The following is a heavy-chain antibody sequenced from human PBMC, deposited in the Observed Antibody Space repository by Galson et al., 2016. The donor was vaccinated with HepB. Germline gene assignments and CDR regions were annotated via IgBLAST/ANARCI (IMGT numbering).Heavy chain of an antibody. CDR2: IWSDGIIK. D-gene: IGHD5-12*01. CDR1: GCTFSNYG. J-gene: IGHJ6*02. Sequence: SLRLSCAASGCTFSNYGMHWVRQAPGMGLEWVALIWSDGIIKHNADSVKGRFTIPRDNSESTVYLQMNSLRVEDTAVYYCARDRLGGRPTYYYYYDMDVWGQGTTVTVSS. CDR3: ARDRLGGRPTYYYYYDMDV. V-gene: IGHV3-33*01.